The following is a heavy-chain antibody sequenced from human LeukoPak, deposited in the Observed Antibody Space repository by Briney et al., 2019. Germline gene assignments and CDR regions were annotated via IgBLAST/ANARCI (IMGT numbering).Heavy chain of an antibody. CDR1: GFTFSNYG. Sequence: GGSLRLSCTASGFTFSNYGMHWVRQAPGKGLEWVAFIRYDGSEKYYADSVKGRITISRDNSKNTLYVQMNSLRAEDTAVYYCARGGSYLSAFDIWGQGTMVTVSS. V-gene: IGHV3-30*02. CDR2: IRYDGSEK. J-gene: IGHJ3*02. CDR3: ARGGSYLSAFDI. D-gene: IGHD1-26*01.